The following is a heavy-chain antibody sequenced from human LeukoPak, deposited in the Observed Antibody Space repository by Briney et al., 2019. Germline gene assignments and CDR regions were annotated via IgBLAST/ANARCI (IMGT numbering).Heavy chain of an antibody. V-gene: IGHV3-53*01. CDR3: AARPTSEAVAPSDF. Sequence: TGGSLRLSCAASGFTVSSNYMSWVRQAPGKGLEWVSVIYSGGSTYYADSVKGRFTISRDNSKSTLYLQMNSLRAEDTATYYCAARPTSEAVAPSDFWGQGTLVTVSP. J-gene: IGHJ4*02. D-gene: IGHD6-19*01. CDR2: IYSGGST. CDR1: GFTVSSNY.